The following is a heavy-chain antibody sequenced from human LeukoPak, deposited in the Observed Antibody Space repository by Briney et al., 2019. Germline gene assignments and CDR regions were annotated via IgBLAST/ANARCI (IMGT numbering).Heavy chain of an antibody. CDR2: ITSSSSTI. V-gene: IGHV3-48*02. D-gene: IGHD4-17*01. Sequence: GGSLRLSCAASGFTFSSYAMGWVRQAPGKGLEWISFITSSSSTIYYADSVKGRFTISRDNAKNSLYLQMHSLRDEDTAVYYCARDPNGDNDALDIWGQGTMVTVSS. J-gene: IGHJ3*02. CDR3: ARDPNGDNDALDI. CDR1: GFTFSSYA.